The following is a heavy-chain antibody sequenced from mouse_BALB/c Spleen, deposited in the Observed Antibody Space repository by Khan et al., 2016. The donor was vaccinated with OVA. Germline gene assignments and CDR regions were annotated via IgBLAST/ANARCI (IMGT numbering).Heavy chain of an antibody. D-gene: IGHD2-1*01. J-gene: IGHJ1*01. CDR2: ISSGGTYT. CDR3: TSDGNYAHRYFDD. CDR1: AFTFSSYT. V-gene: IGHV5-6-4*01. Sequence: EVELVESGGGLVKPGGSLKLSCAASAFTFSSYTMSWVRQTPEKRLDWVATISSGGTYTYYTDSVKGRFTISRDHAKNTLYLQMSSLKSEATAMYYCTSDGNYAHRYFDDWGAGTTVTVSS.